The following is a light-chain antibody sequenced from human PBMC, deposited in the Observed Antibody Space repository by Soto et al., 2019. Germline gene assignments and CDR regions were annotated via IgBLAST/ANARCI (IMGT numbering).Light chain of an antibody. Sequence: EIMLTQSPGTLSLSPGERATLSCRPSQSVSSSYLAWYQQKPGQAPRLLIYGPSNRATGIPDRFSGSGSGTHFTLTISRLEPGDFAVYFCQQYGSSPLFTFGRGTKVDIK. CDR2: GPS. CDR3: QQYGSSPLFT. V-gene: IGKV3-20*01. J-gene: IGKJ3*01. CDR1: QSVSSSY.